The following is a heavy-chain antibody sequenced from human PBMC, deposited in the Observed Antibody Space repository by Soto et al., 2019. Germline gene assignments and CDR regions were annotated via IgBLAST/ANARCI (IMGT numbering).Heavy chain of an antibody. CDR3: AMEAGGSNIAAVLLDP. J-gene: IGHJ5*02. CDR2: INPKNGDT. CDR1: GYFFNDYH. Sequence: GASVKVSCKPSGYFFNDYHMHWVRKAPGQGLEWMGWINPKNGDTNYAQKFQDRVTMPRDTSSSTVYIELSRLTSDDTAVYYCAMEAGGSNIAAVLLDPWGQGTLVTVSS. V-gene: IGHV1-2*02. D-gene: IGHD3-3*02.